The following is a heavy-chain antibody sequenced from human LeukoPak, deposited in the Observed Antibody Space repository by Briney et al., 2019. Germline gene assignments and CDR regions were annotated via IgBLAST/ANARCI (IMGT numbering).Heavy chain of an antibody. CDR3: ARGLSFPPDLHNWFAR. J-gene: IGHJ5*02. CDR2: INTNSGGT. CDR1: GYTFTGYY. Sequence: ASVKVSCKASGYTFTGYYMHWVRQAPGQGLEWMGRINTNSGGTNYAQKLRGRVTMTRDTAISTAYMELSRLRSDDTAVYYCARGLSFPPDLHNWFARWGQGTLVTVSS. D-gene: IGHD3-16*02. V-gene: IGHV1-2*06.